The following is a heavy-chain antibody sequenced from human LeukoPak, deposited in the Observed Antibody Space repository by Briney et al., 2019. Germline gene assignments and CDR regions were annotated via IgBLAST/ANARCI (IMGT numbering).Heavy chain of an antibody. CDR2: IHYTGNT. Sequence: SETLSLTCTVSGGSISSYYWIWIRQPPGKGPEWIGYIHYTGNTNYNPSLKSRVTISVDTSKNQFSLKLTSVTAADTAVYYCARVGNWNYALVNYYFDYWGQGTLVTVSS. CDR3: ARVGNWNYALVNYYFDY. J-gene: IGHJ4*02. V-gene: IGHV4-59*01. D-gene: IGHD1-20*01. CDR1: GGSISSYY.